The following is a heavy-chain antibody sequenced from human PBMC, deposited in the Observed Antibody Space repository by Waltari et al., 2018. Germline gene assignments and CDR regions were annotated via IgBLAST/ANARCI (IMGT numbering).Heavy chain of an antibody. Sequence: EVQLVESGGGLVQPGGSLRLSCAASGFPFSRPPMPWVRQAPGKALEWVSYISRSSSTIYYADSVKGRFTISRDNAKNLLHLQMISLTDEDTAVYYCARDSGSAGADDYWGQGTLVTVSS. CDR3: ARDSGSAGADDY. D-gene: IGHD6-13*01. V-gene: IGHV3-48*02. CDR1: GFPFSRPP. CDR2: ISRSSSTI. J-gene: IGHJ4*02.